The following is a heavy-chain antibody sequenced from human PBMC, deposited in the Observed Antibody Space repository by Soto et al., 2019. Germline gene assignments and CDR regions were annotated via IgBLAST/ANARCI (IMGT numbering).Heavy chain of an antibody. J-gene: IGHJ6*02. CDR1: GGSVSSNY. V-gene: IGHV4-4*07. D-gene: IGHD2-21*02. Sequence: PSETLSLTCAVSGGSVSSNYWSWIRQPAGKGLEWIGRIYSSGTTNYNPSLRSRVTMSVDTSQDQFSLKLRSVTAADTAVYYCARDWLVVTATPQHDYYFYGVDVWGQGTTVTV. CDR3: ARDWLVVTATPQHDYYFYGVDV. CDR2: IYSSGTT.